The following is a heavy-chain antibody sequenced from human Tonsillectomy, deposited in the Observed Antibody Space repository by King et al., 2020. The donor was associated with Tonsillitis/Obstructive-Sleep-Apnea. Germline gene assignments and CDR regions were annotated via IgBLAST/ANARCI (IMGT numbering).Heavy chain of an antibody. CDR1: GYTFTTYG. CDR2: ISAYNDNT. V-gene: IGHV1-18*01. CDR3: ARVYCGDDCFLGGDFDY. J-gene: IGHJ4*02. D-gene: IGHD2-21*02. Sequence: VQLVQSGAEVKKPGASVKVSCKASGYTFTTYGISWVRQAPGQGLEWVGWISAYNDNTNYAQKFRGRVTMTTDTFTTTAYMELRSLRSDDTAVYFCARVYCGDDCFLGGDFDYWGQGTLVTVPS.